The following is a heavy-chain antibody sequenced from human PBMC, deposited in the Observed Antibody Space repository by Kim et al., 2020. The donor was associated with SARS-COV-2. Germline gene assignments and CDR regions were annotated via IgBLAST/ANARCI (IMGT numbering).Heavy chain of an antibody. CDR1: GYTFTSYG. Sequence: ASVKVSCKASGYTFTSYGTSWVRQAPGQGLEWMGWISAYNGNTNYAQKLQGRVTMTTDTSTSTAYMELRSLRSDDTAVYYCARVSMITFGGVIVINWFDPWGQGTLVTVSS. J-gene: IGHJ5*02. CDR2: ISAYNGNT. V-gene: IGHV1-18*04. CDR3: ARVSMITFGGVIVINWFDP. D-gene: IGHD3-16*02.